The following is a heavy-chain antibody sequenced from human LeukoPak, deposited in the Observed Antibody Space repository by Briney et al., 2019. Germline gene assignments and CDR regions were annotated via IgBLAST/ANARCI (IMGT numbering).Heavy chain of an antibody. J-gene: IGHJ4*02. CDR1: GFNVSSTY. Sequence: GGSLRLSCAASGFNVSSTYISWGRQAPGKGLEWVSALSASGGSSYYADSMKGRFTISRDRPKNTLYLQMNSMKADDRAVYYCAKLGAMVRGFYDYWGQGTLVTVSS. CDR2: LSASGGSS. D-gene: IGHD3-10*01. CDR3: AKLGAMVRGFYDY. V-gene: IGHV3-23*01.